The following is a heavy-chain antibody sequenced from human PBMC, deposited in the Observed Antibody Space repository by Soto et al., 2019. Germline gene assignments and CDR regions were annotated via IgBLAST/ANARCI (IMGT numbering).Heavy chain of an antibody. D-gene: IGHD1-1*01. CDR1: GGTFSSYT. CDR2: IIPILGIA. J-gene: IGHJ3*02. CDR3: ARQQLERPPGDDAFDI. V-gene: IGHV1-69*02. Sequence: QVQLVQSGAEVKKPGSSVKVSCKASGGTFSSYTISWVRQAPGQGLEWMGRIIPILGIANYAQKCQGRVTLTADKSTSTAYMELSSLRSEDTAVYYCARQQLERPPGDDAFDIWGQGTMVTVSS.